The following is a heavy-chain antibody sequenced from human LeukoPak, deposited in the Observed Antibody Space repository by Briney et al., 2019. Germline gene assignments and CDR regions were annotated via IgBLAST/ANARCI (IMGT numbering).Heavy chain of an antibody. J-gene: IGHJ4*02. D-gene: IGHD3-22*01. Sequence: PSETLSLTCTVSGGSISSSRYYWGWIRQPPGKGLEWIGSIHYSGSTYHNPSLKSRVTISVDTSKNQFSLKLSSVAAADTAVYYCARRSNQVSGYYYSYFDYWGQGTLVTVSS. CDR1: GGSISSSRYY. V-gene: IGHV4-39*01. CDR2: IHYSGST. CDR3: ARRSNQVSGYYYSYFDY.